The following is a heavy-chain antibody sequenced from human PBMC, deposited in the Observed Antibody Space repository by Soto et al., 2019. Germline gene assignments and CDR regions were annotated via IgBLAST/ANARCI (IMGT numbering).Heavy chain of an antibody. CDR2: LNTYGNT. Sequence: NLSETLSLTCPVSGGSISSYRWSWIRQPAGKGLEWIGRLNTYGNTHYNPSLKSRVTVSVDTSRNQFFLTLRSVTAADSAVYHCGRESGETWDYEASWGQGTPVTVS. CDR3: GRESGETWDYEAS. J-gene: IGHJ5*02. D-gene: IGHD1-7*01. CDR1: GGSISSYR. V-gene: IGHV4-4*07.